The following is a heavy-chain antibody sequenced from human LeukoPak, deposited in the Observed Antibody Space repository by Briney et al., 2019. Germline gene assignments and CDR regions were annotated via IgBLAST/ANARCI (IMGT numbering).Heavy chain of an antibody. CDR2: IYYSGST. CDR3: ARRSGGSGWYYFDY. CDR1: GGSISSYY. D-gene: IGHD6-19*01. V-gene: IGHV4-59*08. J-gene: IGHJ4*02. Sequence: SETLSLTCTVSGGSISSYYWSWIRQPPGKGLEWIGYIYYSGSTNYNPSLKSRVTISVDTSKNQFSLELSSVTAADTAVYYCARRSGGSGWYYFDYWGQGTLVTVSS.